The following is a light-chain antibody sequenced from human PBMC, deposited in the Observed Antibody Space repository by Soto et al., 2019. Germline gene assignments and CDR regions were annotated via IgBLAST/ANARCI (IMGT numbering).Light chain of an antibody. J-gene: IGKJ1*01. CDR2: KAS. CDR3: QQYNNYGSWT. CDR1: QSISGW. Sequence: DIQVTQSPSTLSASVGDRVTITCRASQSISGWLAWYQQKPGKAPNLLIYKASTLESGVPSRFSGSGSGTEFSLTISGRRPDDFATYYCQQYNNYGSWTFGQGTKVEIK. V-gene: IGKV1-5*03.